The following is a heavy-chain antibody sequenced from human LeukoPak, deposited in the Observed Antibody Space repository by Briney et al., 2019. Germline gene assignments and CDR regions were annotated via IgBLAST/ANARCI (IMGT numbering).Heavy chain of an antibody. Sequence: PSETLSLTCTVSGGSISSYYWSWIRQPPGKGLEWIGYIYHSGSTYYNPSLKSRVTISVDMSKNQFSLKLSSVTAADTAVYYCAKMVRGVIWWFDPWGQGTLVTVSS. CDR1: GGSISSYY. CDR2: IYHSGST. D-gene: IGHD3-10*01. CDR3: AKMVRGVIWWFDP. V-gene: IGHV4-59*12. J-gene: IGHJ5*02.